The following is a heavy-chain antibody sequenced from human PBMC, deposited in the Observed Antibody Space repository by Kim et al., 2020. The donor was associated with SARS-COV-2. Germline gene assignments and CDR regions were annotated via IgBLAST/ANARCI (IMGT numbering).Heavy chain of an antibody. CDR3: TRGLRTAVFDY. CDR2: A. Sequence: ATYARKLQSRVTMTRDTSTSTVFMELSSLRSEDTARYYCTRGLRTAVFDYWGQGTLVTVSS. J-gene: IGHJ4*02. D-gene: IGHD4-17*01. V-gene: IGHV1-46*04.